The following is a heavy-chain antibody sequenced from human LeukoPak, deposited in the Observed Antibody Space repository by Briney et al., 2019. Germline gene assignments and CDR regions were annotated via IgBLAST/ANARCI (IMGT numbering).Heavy chain of an antibody. D-gene: IGHD6-19*01. V-gene: IGHV4-61*01. CDR3: ARSSSGWFKGSDY. Sequence: PSETLSLTCTVSGGSVSSGSYYWSWIRQPPGKGLEWIGYIYYSGSTNYNPSLKSRVTISVDTSKNQFSLKLSSVTAADTAAYYCARSSSGWFKGSDYWGQGTLVTVSS. CDR1: GGSVSSGSYY. CDR2: IYYSGST. J-gene: IGHJ4*02.